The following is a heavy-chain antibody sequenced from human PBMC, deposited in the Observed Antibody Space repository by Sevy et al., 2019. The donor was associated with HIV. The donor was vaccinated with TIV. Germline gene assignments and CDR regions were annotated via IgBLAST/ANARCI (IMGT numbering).Heavy chain of an antibody. Sequence: GGSLRLSCAASGFTFSSYGMHWVRQAPGKGLEWVAVISYDGSNKYYADSVKGRFTISRDISKNRLYLQMNSLRAGDTAVYYCAKDVVFGGVGATPSFDYWGQGTLVTVSS. CDR1: GFTFSSYG. J-gene: IGHJ4*02. D-gene: IGHD1-26*01. CDR3: AKDVVFGGVGATPSFDY. CDR2: ISYDGSNK. V-gene: IGHV3-30*18.